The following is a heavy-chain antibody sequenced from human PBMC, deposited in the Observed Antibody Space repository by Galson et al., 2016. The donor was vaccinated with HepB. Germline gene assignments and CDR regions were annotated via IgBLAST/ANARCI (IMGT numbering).Heavy chain of an antibody. CDR2: ISWHSVSI. CDR3: AKDGRYCGGDSCYPGYYFDY. Sequence: LRLSCAASGFPFDDYAMHWVRQAPGKGLEWVSGISWHSVSIVYADSMKGRLTISRENAKNSLSRQMNSRRAEDPALYYCAKDGRYCGGDSCYPGYYFDYWGQGTLVTVSS. CDR1: GFPFDDYA. V-gene: IGHV3-9*01. J-gene: IGHJ4*02. D-gene: IGHD2-15*01.